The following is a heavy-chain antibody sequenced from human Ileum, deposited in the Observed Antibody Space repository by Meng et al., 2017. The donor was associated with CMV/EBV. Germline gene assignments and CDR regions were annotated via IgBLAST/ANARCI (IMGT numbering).Heavy chain of an antibody. CDR1: GGSITHYY. J-gene: IGHJ5*02. V-gene: IGHV4-59*01. CDR2: IYYTRST. Sequence: SETLSLTCTISGGSITHYYWSWIRQPPGKGLEWIGYIYYTRSTNYNPSLKSRVFISLDTSKNQFSLKLSSVTAADTAVYYCARVSAYLITFDPWGQGTLVTVSS. CDR3: ARVSAYLITFDP. D-gene: IGHD2-21*01.